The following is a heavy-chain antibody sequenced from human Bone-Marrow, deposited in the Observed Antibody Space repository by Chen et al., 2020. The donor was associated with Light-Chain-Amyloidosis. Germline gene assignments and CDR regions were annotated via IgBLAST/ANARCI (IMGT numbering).Heavy chain of an antibody. J-gene: IGHJ5*02. CDR2: IKQEESEK. CDR1: GFSIKDYW. CDR3: ARDRVTASGYYDS. Sequence: EVQLVESGGGLVQPGGSLTLSCVVSGFSIKDYWMTWVRQAPGRGLAWVANIKQEESEKYYVDSVKGRFTIARDNTKNSGYLQMNCLRAEDTALYYCARDRVTASGYYDSWGRGALVTVS. D-gene: IGHD3-16*01. V-gene: IGHV3-7*01.